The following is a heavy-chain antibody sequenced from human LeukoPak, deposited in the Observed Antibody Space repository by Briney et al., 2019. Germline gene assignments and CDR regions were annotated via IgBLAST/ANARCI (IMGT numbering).Heavy chain of an antibody. CDR2: FYNSGIT. Sequence: PSETLSLTCTVSGGSISSSSYYWGWIRQPPGKGLQWIGTFYNSGITYFNPSLKSRATMSIDTSKNQFSLKVTSVTAADTAVYYCARRSITGWFDPWGQGTLVTVSS. D-gene: IGHD2-2*01. V-gene: IGHV4-39*01. CDR1: GGSISSSSYY. J-gene: IGHJ5*02. CDR3: ARRSITGWFDP.